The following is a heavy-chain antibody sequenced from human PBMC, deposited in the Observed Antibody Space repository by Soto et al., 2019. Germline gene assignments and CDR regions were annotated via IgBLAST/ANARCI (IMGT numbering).Heavy chain of an antibody. J-gene: IGHJ6*02. CDR2: IFHSGNS. V-gene: IGHV4-38-2*02. CDR1: GSSMSVFY. CDR3: AREDDGMDV. Sequence: SLTCAVSGSSMSVFYWGWVRQPPGKGLEWIGSIFHSGNSYYDPSLKSRVILSVDTSKNQFSLNLTAAIAADTAVYYCAREDDGMDVWGQGTPVTVSS.